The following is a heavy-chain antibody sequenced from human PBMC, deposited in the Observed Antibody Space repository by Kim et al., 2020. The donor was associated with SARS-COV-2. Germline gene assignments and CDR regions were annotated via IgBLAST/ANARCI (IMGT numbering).Heavy chain of an antibody. CDR2: IYYSGST. Sequence: SETLSLTCTVSGGSISSYYWSWIRQPPGKGLEWIGYIYYSGSTNYNPSLKSRVTISVDTSKNQFSLKLSSVTAADTAVYYCARESGGIPGFFDYWGQGTLVTVSS. CDR1: GGSISSYY. J-gene: IGHJ4*02. V-gene: IGHV4-59*13. D-gene: IGHD3-16*01. CDR3: ARESGGIPGFFDY.